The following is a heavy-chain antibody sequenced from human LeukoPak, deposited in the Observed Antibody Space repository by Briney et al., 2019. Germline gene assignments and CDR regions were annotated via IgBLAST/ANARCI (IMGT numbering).Heavy chain of an antibody. D-gene: IGHD3-22*01. J-gene: IGHJ3*02. CDR2: INHSGST. CDR3: ATSITMIVVVTPYDAFDI. Sequence: PSETLSLXCAVYGGSFSGYYWSWIRQPPGKGLEWIGEINHSGSTNYNPSLKSRVTISVDTSKNQFSLKLSSVTAADTAVYYCATSITMIVVVTPYDAFDIWGQGTMVTVSS. V-gene: IGHV4-34*01. CDR1: GGSFSGYY.